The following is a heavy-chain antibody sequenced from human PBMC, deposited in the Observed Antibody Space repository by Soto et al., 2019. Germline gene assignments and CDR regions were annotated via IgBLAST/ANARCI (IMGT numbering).Heavy chain of an antibody. CDR2: ISSSSSYI. CDR1: RFTFGGYA. V-gene: IGHV3-21*01. J-gene: IGHJ6*02. CDR3: ARDRLVQYSSSSWGYYYGMDV. D-gene: IGHD6-6*01. Sequence: GRSLRLSCSASRFTFGGYAMSWVRQAPGKGLEWVSSISSSSSYIYYADSVKGRFTISRDNAKNSLYLQMNSLRAEDTAVYYCARDRLVQYSSSSWGYYYGMDVWGQGTTVTVSS.